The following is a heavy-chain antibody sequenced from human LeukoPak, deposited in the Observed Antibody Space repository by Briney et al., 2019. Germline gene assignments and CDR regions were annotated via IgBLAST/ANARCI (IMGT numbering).Heavy chain of an antibody. Sequence: GGSLRLSCAASGFTFSDYYMSWIRQAPGKGLEWVSYISSSGSTIYYADSVKGRFTISRDNAKNSLYLQMNSLRAEDTAVYYCARDDERITIFGEATGAFDIWGQGTMVTVSS. CDR3: ARDDERITIFGEATGAFDI. CDR2: ISSSGSTI. D-gene: IGHD3-3*01. J-gene: IGHJ3*02. V-gene: IGHV3-11*01. CDR1: GFTFSDYY.